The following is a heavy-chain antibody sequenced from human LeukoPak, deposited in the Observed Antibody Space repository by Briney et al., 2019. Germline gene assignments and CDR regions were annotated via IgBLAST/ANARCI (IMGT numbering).Heavy chain of an antibody. Sequence: GASVKVSCKASGFRFTSYDINWVRQASGQGFEWMGWMNPNNGNTGYAQKFQGRVTMTRDTSISTAYMELRDPTSEDTAVYYCVRDGEGVAISVNYWFDPWGQGTLVTVSS. CDR2: MNPNNGNT. D-gene: IGHD3-10*01. J-gene: IGHJ5*02. V-gene: IGHV1-8*01. CDR1: GFRFTSYD. CDR3: VRDGEGVAISVNYWFDP.